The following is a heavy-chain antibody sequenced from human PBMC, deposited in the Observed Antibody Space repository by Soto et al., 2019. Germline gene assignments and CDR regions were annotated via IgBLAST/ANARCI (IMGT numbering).Heavy chain of an antibody. CDR3: ARGRDYYDSSGYYYFDY. D-gene: IGHD3-22*01. V-gene: IGHV4-34*01. CDR2: INHSGST. J-gene: IGHJ4*02. Sequence: SQTLSLTCAVYGGSFSGYYWSWIRQPPGKGLEWIGEINHSGSTNYNPSLKSRVTISVDTSKNQFSLKLSSVTAADTAVYYCARGRDYYDSSGYYYFDYWGQGTLVTVSS. CDR1: GGSFSGYY.